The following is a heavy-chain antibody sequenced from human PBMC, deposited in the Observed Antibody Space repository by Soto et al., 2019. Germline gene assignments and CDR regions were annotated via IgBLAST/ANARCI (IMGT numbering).Heavy chain of an antibody. CDR1: GFTFSSYW. Sequence: PGGSLRLSCAASGFTFSSYWMQWVRQAPGKGLEWVAHIKNDGSKTCYADSVKGRFTISRDNSKNTLYLQMNSLRAGDTAVYYCAKGPLGYCSSTSCYFPPFDYWGQGTLVTVSS. J-gene: IGHJ4*02. V-gene: IGHV3-30*18. CDR2: IKNDGSKT. CDR3: AKGPLGYCSSTSCYFPPFDY. D-gene: IGHD2-2*01.